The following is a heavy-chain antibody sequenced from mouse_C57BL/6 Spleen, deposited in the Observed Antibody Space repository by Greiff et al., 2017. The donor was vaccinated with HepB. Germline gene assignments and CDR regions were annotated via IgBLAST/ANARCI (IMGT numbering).Heavy chain of an antibody. J-gene: IGHJ4*01. D-gene: IGHD1-2*01. CDR3: ARSRSLLLMDY. CDR2: IDPSDSYT. V-gene: IGHV1-69*01. Sequence: QVQLQQPGAELVMPGASVKLSCKASGYTFTSYWMHWVKQRPGQGLEWIGEIDPSDSYTNYNQKFEGKSTLTVDKSSSTAYMQLSSLTSEDSAVYYCARSRSLLLMDYWGQGTSVTVSS. CDR1: GYTFTSYW.